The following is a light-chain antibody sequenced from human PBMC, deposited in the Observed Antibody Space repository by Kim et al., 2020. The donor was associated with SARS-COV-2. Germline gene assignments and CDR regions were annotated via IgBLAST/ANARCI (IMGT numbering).Light chain of an antibody. CDR3: SSRDSSGTHLV. J-gene: IGLJ3*02. Sequence: SSELTQDPAVSVALGQTVRITCQGDNLRSFYSTWYQQKPGQAPILVMYNKNDRPSGIPDRFSGSSSGNTASLTITAAQAEDEADYYCSSRDSSGTHLVF. V-gene: IGLV3-19*01. CDR2: NKN. CDR1: NLRSFY.